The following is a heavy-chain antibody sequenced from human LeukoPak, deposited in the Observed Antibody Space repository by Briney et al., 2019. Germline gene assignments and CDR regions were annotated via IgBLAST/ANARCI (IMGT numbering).Heavy chain of an antibody. J-gene: IGHJ6*01. CDR1: DFTFSRYS. D-gene: IGHD4-17*01. Sequence: GGSLRLSCAASDFTFSRYSMNWFRQAPGEGLEWVSSISSGGHNIYYADPVKGRFTISRANAKKSLSLQMNRLRVEDTAVYYCARHGDGFYHGMDVWGQGNTVTVSS. V-gene: IGHV3-21*01. CDR2: ISSGGHNI. CDR3: ARHGDGFYHGMDV.